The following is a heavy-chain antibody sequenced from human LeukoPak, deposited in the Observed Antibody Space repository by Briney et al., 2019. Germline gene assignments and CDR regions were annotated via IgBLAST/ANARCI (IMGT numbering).Heavy chain of an antibody. CDR2: TDSGGISS. CDR3: ARDRNYSPDY. J-gene: IGHJ4*02. CDR1: GFTFSAYW. V-gene: IGHV3-74*01. D-gene: IGHD2-21*01. Sequence: PGGSLRLSCAASGFTFSAYWMHWVRQAPGKGLVWVSRTDSGGISSNYADSVKGRFTISRDNAKNTLYLQMNSLRAEDTAVYYCARDRNYSPDYWGQGTLVTVSS.